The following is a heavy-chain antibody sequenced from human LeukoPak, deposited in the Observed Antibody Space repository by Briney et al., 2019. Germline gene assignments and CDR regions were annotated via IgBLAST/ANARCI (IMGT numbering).Heavy chain of an antibody. CDR3: ARGGPFPSGSSSREYYLDY. V-gene: IGHV1-18*01. CDR1: GYDFINYG. J-gene: IGHJ4*02. CDR2: RSIYNGNT. D-gene: IGHD6-6*01. Sequence: ASVKVSCKASGYDFINYGISWVRQAPGQGLEWMGWRSIYNGNTDYKLQGRVTMTTDTSTSTAYMEVRSLRSDDTAVYYCARGGPFPSGSSSREYYLDYWGQGTLVTVSP.